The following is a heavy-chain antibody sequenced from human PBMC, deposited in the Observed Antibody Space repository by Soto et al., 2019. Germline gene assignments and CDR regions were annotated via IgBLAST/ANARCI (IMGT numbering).Heavy chain of an antibody. J-gene: IGHJ6*03. V-gene: IGHV4-39*01. D-gene: IGHD6-13*01. CDR2: IYYSGST. CDR1: GGSISISTYH. CDR3: ARHIAADSQWPVDYMDV. Sequence: QLQLQESGPGLVKPSETLSLTCTVSGGSISISTYHWGWIRQPPGKGLEWIGSIYYSGSTYYNPSFKSPVTISVNKSKNQFSLNLSSVTAADTAVYYCARHIAADSQWPVDYMDVWGKGATVTVSS.